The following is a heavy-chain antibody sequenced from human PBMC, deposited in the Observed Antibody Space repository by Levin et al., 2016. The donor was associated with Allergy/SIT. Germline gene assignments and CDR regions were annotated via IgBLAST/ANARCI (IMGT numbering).Heavy chain of an antibody. Sequence: KVSCKGSGYSFTSYWIGWVRQMPGKGLEWMGIIYPGDSDSRYSPSLQGQVTLSVDKSINTATLQWNSLKASDTAIYYCARISDNTWYAPDYWGQGTLVTVSS. J-gene: IGHJ4*02. CDR3: ARISDNTWYAPDY. V-gene: IGHV5-51*01. CDR1: GYSFTSYW. CDR2: IYPGDSDS. D-gene: IGHD2-2*01.